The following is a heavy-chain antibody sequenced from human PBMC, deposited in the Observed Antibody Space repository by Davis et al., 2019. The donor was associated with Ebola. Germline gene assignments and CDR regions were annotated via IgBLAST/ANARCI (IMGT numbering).Heavy chain of an antibody. D-gene: IGHD5-12*01. Sequence: HTGGSLRLSCPASGFIFSSYTMNWVRQAPGKGLVWVSRINSDGSSTSYADSVKGRFTISRDNAKNTLYLQMNSLRAEDTAVYYCARDRREGNIWWRGGIDYWGQGTLVTVSS. CDR1: GFIFSSYT. CDR2: INSDGSST. V-gene: IGHV3-74*01. CDR3: ARDRREGNIWWRGGIDY. J-gene: IGHJ4*02.